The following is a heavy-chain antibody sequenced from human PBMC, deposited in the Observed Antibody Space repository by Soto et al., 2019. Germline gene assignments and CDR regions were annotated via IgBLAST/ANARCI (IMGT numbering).Heavy chain of an antibody. J-gene: IGHJ4*02. D-gene: IGHD6-19*01. CDR1: GFTFTSYA. CDR2: ISGTAAGT. V-gene: IGHV3-23*01. CDR3: AKYLDRGGWSYFDY. Sequence: GGSLRLSCAASGFTFTSYAMSWVRQAPGKGLQWVSAISGTAAGTYYADSVKGRFTISRDNSKNTMYLQMNSLRADDTAVYYCAKYLDRGGWSYFDYWGQGTPVTVSS.